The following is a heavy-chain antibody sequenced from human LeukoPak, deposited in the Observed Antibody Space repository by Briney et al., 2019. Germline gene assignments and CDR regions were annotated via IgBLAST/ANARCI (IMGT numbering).Heavy chain of an antibody. CDR3: ARDGVSGFDY. J-gene: IGHJ4*02. D-gene: IGHD3-10*01. CDR1: GFTFSSYT. Sequence: GGSLRLSCAASGFTFSSYTMNWVRQAPGKGLEWVSSISSSSISIYYVDSVKGRFIISRDNAKNSLYLQMNSLRAEDTAVYYCARDGVSGFDYWGQGTLVTVSS. CDR2: ISSSSISI. V-gene: IGHV3-21*01.